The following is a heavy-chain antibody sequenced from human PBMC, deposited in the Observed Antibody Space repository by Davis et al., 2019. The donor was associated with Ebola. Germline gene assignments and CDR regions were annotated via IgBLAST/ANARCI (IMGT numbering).Heavy chain of an antibody. J-gene: IGHJ6*02. CDR2: IYYSGST. V-gene: IGHV4-59*01. CDR1: GGSISSYY. Sequence: SETLSLTCPVSGGSISSYYWSWIRQPQGKGLEWIGYIYYSGSTNYNSSLKSRVTISVDTSKNQFSLKLSSVTGADTAGYYCARDQNIGGYYYYGMDVGGQGTTVTVSS. CDR3: ARDQNIGGYYYYGMDV. D-gene: IGHD2/OR15-2a*01.